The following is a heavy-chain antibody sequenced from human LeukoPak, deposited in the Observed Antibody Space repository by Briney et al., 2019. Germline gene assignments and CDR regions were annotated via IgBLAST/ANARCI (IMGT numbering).Heavy chain of an antibody. D-gene: IGHD6-19*01. Sequence: GGSLRLSCAASGFTFSSYAMSWVRQAPGKGLEWVSAISGSGGSTYYADSVKGRFTISRDNSKNTLFLQMNSLRAEDTAVYYCAKPSSSGWYGGFDYWGQGTLVTVSS. J-gene: IGHJ4*02. V-gene: IGHV3-23*01. CDR1: GFTFSSYA. CDR2: ISGSGGST. CDR3: AKPSSSGWYGGFDY.